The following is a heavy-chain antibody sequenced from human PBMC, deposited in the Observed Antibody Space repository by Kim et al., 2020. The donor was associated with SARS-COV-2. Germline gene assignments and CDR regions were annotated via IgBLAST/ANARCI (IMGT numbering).Heavy chain of an antibody. Sequence: SETLSLTCAVYGGSFSGYYWSWIRQPPGKGLEWIGEINHSGSTNYNPSLKSRVTISVDTSKNQFSLKLSSVTAADTAVYYCARGRGDYDNYFDYWGQGTL. J-gene: IGHJ4*02. CDR2: INHSGST. CDR3: ARGRGDYDNYFDY. CDR1: GGSFSGYY. V-gene: IGHV4-34*01. D-gene: IGHD4-17*01.